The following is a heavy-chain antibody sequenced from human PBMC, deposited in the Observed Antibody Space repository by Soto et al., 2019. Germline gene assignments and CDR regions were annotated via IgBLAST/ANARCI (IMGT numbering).Heavy chain of an antibody. V-gene: IGHV4-59*12. CDR3: ARGFRSTYYDILTGYQQWYYFDY. Sequence: RIIQPPRKGLEWIGYIYSSGSTNYNPSLKSRVTISVDTSKNQFSLKLSSVTAADTAVYYCARGFRSTYYDILTGYQQWYYFDYWGQGTLVTVSS. J-gene: IGHJ4*02. D-gene: IGHD3-9*01. CDR2: IYSSGST.